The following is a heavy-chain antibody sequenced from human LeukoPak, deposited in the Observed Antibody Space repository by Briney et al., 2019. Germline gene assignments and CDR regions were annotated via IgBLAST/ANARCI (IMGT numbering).Heavy chain of an antibody. Sequence: GGSLRLSCAASGFTVSSNYMSWVRQAPGKGLEWVSAISGSGGGTYYADSVKGRFTISRDNSKNTLYLQMNSLRAEDTAVYYCAKGFGISTGYYFDYWGQGTLVTVSS. CDR3: AKGFGISTGYYFDY. V-gene: IGHV3-23*01. CDR1: GFTVSSNY. CDR2: ISGSGGGT. J-gene: IGHJ4*02. D-gene: IGHD2-2*01.